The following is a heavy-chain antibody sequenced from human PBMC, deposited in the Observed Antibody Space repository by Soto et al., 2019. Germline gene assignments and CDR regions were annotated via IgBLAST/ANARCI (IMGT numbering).Heavy chain of an antibody. V-gene: IGHV3-48*03. CDR1: GFTFSSYE. CDR2: ISSSGSTI. CDR3: ARDLGGYSSSWYYFDY. D-gene: IGHD6-13*01. Sequence: EVQLVESGGDLVQPGGSLRLSCAASGFTFSSYEMNWVRQAPGKGLEWVSYISSSGSTIYYADSVKGRFTISRDNAKNSLYLQMNSLRAEDTAVYFCARDLGGYSSSWYYFDYWGQGTLVTVSS. J-gene: IGHJ4*02.